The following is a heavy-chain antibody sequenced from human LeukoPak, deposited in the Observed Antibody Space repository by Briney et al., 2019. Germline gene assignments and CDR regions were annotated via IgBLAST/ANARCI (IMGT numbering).Heavy chain of an antibody. J-gene: IGHJ6*03. CDR1: GFTFSTYW. CDR3: ARSLATSYYYMDV. CDR2: INTNGGTT. D-gene: IGHD5-12*01. Sequence: GGSLRLSCAASGFTFSTYWMHWVRQAPGKGLVWVSHINTNGGTTTYADSVKGRFTISRDNSKNTLHLQMNSLRAEDTAVYYCARSLATSYYYMDVWGKGTTVTVSS. V-gene: IGHV3-74*01.